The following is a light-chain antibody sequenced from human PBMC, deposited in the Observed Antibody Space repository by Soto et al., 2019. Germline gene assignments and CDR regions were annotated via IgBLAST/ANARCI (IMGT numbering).Light chain of an antibody. CDR3: QQRSNWPIT. CDR2: DAY. V-gene: IGKV3-11*01. J-gene: IGKJ5*01. Sequence: EIVLTQSPATLSLSPGERATLSCRASQSVSSYLAWYQQKPGQAPRLLIYDAYNRATGIPARFSGSGSGTDCTLTISSLEPEDLAVYYCQQRSNWPITFGQGTRLQIK. CDR1: QSVSSY.